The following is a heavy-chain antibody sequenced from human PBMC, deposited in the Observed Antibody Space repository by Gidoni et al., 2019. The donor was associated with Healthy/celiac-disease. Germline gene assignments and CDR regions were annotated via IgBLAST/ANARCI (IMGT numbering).Heavy chain of an antibody. CDR1: GFTFSSYA. CDR2: ISGSGGST. Sequence: EVQLLESGGGLVQPGGSLRLSCAASGFTFSSYARSWVRQAPGKGLEWVSAISGSGGSTYYADSVKGRFTISRDNSKNTLYLQMNSLRAEDTAVYYCAKDGERYFDWLSIWGQGTMVTVSS. J-gene: IGHJ3*02. D-gene: IGHD3-9*01. CDR3: AKDGERYFDWLSI. V-gene: IGHV3-23*01.